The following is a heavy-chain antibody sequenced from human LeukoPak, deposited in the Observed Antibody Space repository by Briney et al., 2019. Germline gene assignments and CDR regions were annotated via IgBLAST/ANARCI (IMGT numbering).Heavy chain of an antibody. D-gene: IGHD1-7*01. CDR3: ASLPTDKWNYSD. CDR1: GGSISASSHY. Sequence: SETLSLTCSVSGGSISASSHYWAWVRQPPGKGLEWIGSVYYTGSIRYNPSLKSRVTISVDTSKNLFSLKLSSVTAADTAVYYCASLPTDKWNYSDWGQGTLVTVSP. CDR2: VYYTGSI. J-gene: IGHJ4*02. V-gene: IGHV4-39*01.